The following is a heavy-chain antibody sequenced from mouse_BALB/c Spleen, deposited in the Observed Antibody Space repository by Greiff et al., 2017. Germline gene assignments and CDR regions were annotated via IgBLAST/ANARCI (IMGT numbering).Heavy chain of an antibody. CDR1: GFTFSSFG. Sequence: EVQLVESGGGLVQPGGSRKLSCAASGFTFSSFGMHWVRQAPEKGLEWVAYISSGSSTIYYADTVKGRFTISRDNPKNTLFLQMTSLRSEDTAMYYCASRLMDYWGQGTSVTVSS. CDR3: ASRLMDY. CDR2: ISSGSSTI. J-gene: IGHJ4*01. V-gene: IGHV5-17*02.